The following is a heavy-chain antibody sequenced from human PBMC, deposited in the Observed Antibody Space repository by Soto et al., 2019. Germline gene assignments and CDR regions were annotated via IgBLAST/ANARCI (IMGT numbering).Heavy chain of an antibody. CDR3: ARGVVCSACLEGAWFDP. V-gene: IGHV3-74*01. D-gene: IGHD2-15*01. CDR1: GSSISDFF. J-gene: IGHJ5*02. Sequence: GSLRLSCEVSGSSISDFFMHWVRQIPGKGPVWVARIGRDGSKIDYADAVKGRFTISRDTAKNFVFLQMNSLRAEDTAVYHCARGVVCSACLEGAWFDPWGPGTLVTVSS. CDR2: IGRDGSKI.